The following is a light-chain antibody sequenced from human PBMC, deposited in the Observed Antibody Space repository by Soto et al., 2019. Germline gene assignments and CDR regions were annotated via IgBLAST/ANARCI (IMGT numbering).Light chain of an antibody. V-gene: IGLV2-14*01. J-gene: IGLJ1*01. CDR2: EVS. CDR3: SSYTSSRAYV. Sequence: SVLTHPASVSGSPGQSITISCTGTSSDVGGYNYVSWYQQQSGKAPKLMIHEVSNRPSGVSNRSSGSKSGNTASLTISGLQAEDEADYYCSSYTSSRAYVFGIGTKVTVL. CDR1: SSDVGGYNY.